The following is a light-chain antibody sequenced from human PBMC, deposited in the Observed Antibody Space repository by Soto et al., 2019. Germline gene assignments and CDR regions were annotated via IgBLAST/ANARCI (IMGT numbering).Light chain of an antibody. CDR2: QDN. Sequence: SYELTQPPSVSVSPGQTASITCSGDKLGDKYACWYQQRPGQSPVLVIYQDNKRPSGIPERFSGSNSGNTATLTISGTQAMDEADYYCQAWDSITAGVFGTGTKVTVL. V-gene: IGLV3-1*01. CDR3: QAWDSITAGV. CDR1: KLGDKY. J-gene: IGLJ1*01.